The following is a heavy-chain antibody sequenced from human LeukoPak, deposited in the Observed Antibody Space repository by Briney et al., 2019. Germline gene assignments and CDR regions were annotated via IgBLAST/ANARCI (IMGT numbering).Heavy chain of an antibody. CDR1: GFTFNKYW. CDR3: ARAISFDI. D-gene: IGHD3-3*01. Sequence: GGSLRLSCEASGFTFNKYWMSWFRQAPGKGLEWVANIKPDGSDKYYVDSVKGRFTISRDNAENSLYLQMNSLRAEDTAVYYCARAISFDIWGQGTMVTVSS. V-gene: IGHV3-7*01. CDR2: IKPDGSDK. J-gene: IGHJ3*02.